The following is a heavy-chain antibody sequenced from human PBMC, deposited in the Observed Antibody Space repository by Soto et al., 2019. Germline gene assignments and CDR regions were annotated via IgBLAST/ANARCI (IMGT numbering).Heavy chain of an antibody. Sequence: QVQLVESGGGLVKPGGSLRLSCAASGFTFSDYYMSWIRQAPGKGLEWVSYISSGGSPIYYTDSVKGRFTISRDNAENTAHQPIRSRRAEDTAAEYYATEPPYCSGGSSYSAAEDHYYYYMDVWGKGTTVTVSS. V-gene: IGHV3-11*01. D-gene: IGHD2-15*01. CDR2: ISSGGSPI. CDR1: GFTFSDYY. CDR3: ATEPPYCSGGSSYSAAEDHYYYYMDV. J-gene: IGHJ6*03.